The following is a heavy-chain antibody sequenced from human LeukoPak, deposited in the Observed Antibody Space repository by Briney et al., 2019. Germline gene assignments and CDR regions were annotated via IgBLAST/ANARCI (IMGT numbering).Heavy chain of an antibody. CDR3: ARELGTTVTTGGY. Sequence: ASVKVSCKASGYTFTSCDINWVRQATGQGLEWMGWMNPNSGNTGYAQKFQGRVTMARNTSISTAYMELSSLRSEDTAVYYCARELGTTVTTGGYWGQGTLVIVSS. J-gene: IGHJ4*02. CDR2: MNPNSGNT. V-gene: IGHV1-8*01. CDR1: GYTFTSCD. D-gene: IGHD4-17*01.